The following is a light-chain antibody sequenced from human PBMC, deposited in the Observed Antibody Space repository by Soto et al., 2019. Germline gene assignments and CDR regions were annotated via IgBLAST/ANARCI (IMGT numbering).Light chain of an antibody. CDR1: SSDVGGYNY. J-gene: IGLJ2*01. CDR3: SSYTTMNTLV. CDR2: AVS. V-gene: IGLV2-14*03. Sequence: QSALTQPASVSGSPGQSITISCTGTSSDVGGYNYVFWYQQHPGKAPKLMIYAVSNRPSGVSNRFSASKSGNTASLTISGLQAEDEADYYCSSYTTMNTLVFGGGTKLTVL.